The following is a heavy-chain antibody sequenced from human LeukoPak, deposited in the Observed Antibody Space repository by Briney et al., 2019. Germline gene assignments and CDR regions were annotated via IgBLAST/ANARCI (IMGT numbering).Heavy chain of an antibody. J-gene: IGHJ4*02. D-gene: IGHD2-15*01. CDR3: ARGSARWSHYYFDY. V-gene: IGHV4-34*01. Sequence: SETLSLTCAVYGGSFSGYYWSWIRQPPGKGLERIGEINHSGSTNYNPSLKSRVTIPVDTSKNQFSLKLSSVTAADTAVYYCARGSARWSHYYFDYWGQGTLVTVSS. CDR2: INHSGST. CDR1: GGSFSGYY.